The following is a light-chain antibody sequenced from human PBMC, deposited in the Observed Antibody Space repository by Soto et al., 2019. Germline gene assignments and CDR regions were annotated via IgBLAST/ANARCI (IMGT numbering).Light chain of an antibody. J-gene: IGKJ1*01. V-gene: IGKV1-5*01. CDR1: QSINRA. Sequence: DIQMTQSPSTLSASVGDRVTITCRAGQSINRALAWYQQKPGKAPKVLIYDASSLESGVPYRFSGSGSGTEFTLTISSLQPDDFATYYCQQYTYFKTFGQGTKVDIK. CDR2: DAS. CDR3: QQYTYFKT.